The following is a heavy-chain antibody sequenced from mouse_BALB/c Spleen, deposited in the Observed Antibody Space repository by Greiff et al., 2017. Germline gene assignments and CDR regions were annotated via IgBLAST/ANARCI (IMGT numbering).Heavy chain of an antibody. J-gene: IGHJ2*01. V-gene: IGHV1S127*01. CDR1: GYTFTSYW. CDR3: TWYYGSSLYFDY. CDR2: IDPSDSYT. D-gene: IGHD1-1*01. Sequence: VQLQQPGAELVKPGASVKMSCKASGYTFTSYWMHWVKQRPGQGLEWIGVIDPSDSYTSYNQKFKGKATLTVDTSSSTAYMQLSSLTSEDSAVYYCTWYYGSSLYFDYWGQGTTLTVSS.